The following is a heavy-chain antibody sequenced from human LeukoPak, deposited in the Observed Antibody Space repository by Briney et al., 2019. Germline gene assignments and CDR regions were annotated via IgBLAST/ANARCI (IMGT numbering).Heavy chain of an antibody. CDR3: ARGPVTMVRGDAFDI. J-gene: IGHJ3*02. Sequence: GASVKVSCKASGGTFSSYAISWVRQAPGQGLEWMGRIIPILGIANYAQKFQGRVTITADKSTSTAYMELSSLRSEDTAVYYCARGPVTMVRGDAFDIWGQGTMVTVSS. D-gene: IGHD3-10*01. V-gene: IGHV1-69*04. CDR1: GGTFSSYA. CDR2: IIPILGIA.